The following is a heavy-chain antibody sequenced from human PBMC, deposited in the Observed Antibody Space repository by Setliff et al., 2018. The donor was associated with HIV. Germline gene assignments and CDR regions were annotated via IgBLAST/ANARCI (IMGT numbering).Heavy chain of an antibody. V-gene: IGHV1-2*02. D-gene: IGHD3-10*01. CDR3: AVSWYTTGRGDY. CDR2: INSKFGTP. CDR1: GYTFTGYY. Sequence: AASVKVSCKASGYTFTGYYMHWVRQAPGQGLEWMGWINSKFGTPNYAERSQGRVTITADESTSTAYMELRNLRSDDTAVYYCAVSWYTTGRGDYWGPGTLVTVSS. J-gene: IGHJ4*02.